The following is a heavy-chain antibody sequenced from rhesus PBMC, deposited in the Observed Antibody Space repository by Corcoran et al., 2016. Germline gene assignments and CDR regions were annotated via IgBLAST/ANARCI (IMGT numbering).Heavy chain of an antibody. V-gene: IGHV4-173*01. Sequence: QLQLQESGPGLVKPSETLSLTCAVSGGSISSNYWSWIRQPPGQELEWIGRLSGSGGSTDYKPSRKSRVTISTDTANNQFSLKLSSVTAADTAVYYCAREGEYCSSTYCASSYYFDYWGQGVLVTVSA. J-gene: IGHJ4*01. CDR1: GGSISSNY. CDR3: AREGEYCSSTYCASSYYFDY. D-gene: IGHD2-15*01. CDR2: LSGSGGST.